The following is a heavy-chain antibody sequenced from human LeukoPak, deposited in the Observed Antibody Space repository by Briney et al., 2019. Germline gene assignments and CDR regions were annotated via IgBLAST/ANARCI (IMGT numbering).Heavy chain of an antibody. Sequence: ASVKVSCKASGGTFSSYAISWVRQAPGQGLEWMGRIIPILGIANYAQKFQGRVTITADKSTSTAYMELSSLRSEDTAVYHCTGGYTLYDILTGYQTYGMDVWGQGTTVTVSS. V-gene: IGHV1-69*04. CDR3: TGGYTLYDILTGYQTYGMDV. CDR1: GGTFSSYA. J-gene: IGHJ6*02. CDR2: IIPILGIA. D-gene: IGHD3-9*01.